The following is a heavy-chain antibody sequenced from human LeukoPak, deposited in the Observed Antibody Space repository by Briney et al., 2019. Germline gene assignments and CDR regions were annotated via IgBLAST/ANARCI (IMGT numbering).Heavy chain of an antibody. CDR1: XGSIXXXNW. J-gene: IGHJ4*02. D-gene: IGHD3-10*01. CDR2: IYHSGST. CDR3: ARESDITMVRGAMDY. V-gene: IGHV4-4*02. Sequence: SLXXAXXXGSIXXXNWXXXVXXXXXXXXXWXXEIYHSGSTNYNPSLQSRVTISVDKSKNQFSLKLSSVTAADTAVYYCARESDITMVRGAMDYRGQGTLVTVSS.